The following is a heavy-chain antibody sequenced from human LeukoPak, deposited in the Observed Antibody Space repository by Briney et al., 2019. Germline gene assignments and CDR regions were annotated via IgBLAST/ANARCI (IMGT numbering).Heavy chain of an antibody. CDR2: IIPIFGTP. CDR3: ARPITYYYDSSGYYYPGFDY. D-gene: IGHD3-22*01. CDR1: GGTFSNHA. J-gene: IGHJ4*02. Sequence: SVKVSCKASGGTFSNHAISWVRQAPGQGLEWMGGIIPIFGTPNYAQKFQGRVTITADESTSTAYRELSSLRSEDTAVYYCARPITYYYDSSGYYYPGFDYWGQGTLVTVSS. V-gene: IGHV1-69*13.